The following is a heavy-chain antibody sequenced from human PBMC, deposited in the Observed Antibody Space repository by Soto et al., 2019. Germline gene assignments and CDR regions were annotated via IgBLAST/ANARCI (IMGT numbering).Heavy chain of an antibody. CDR2: ISYSGNT. CDR1: VASMSPHY. CDR3: ARYRSGTPRFDP. J-gene: IGHJ5*02. Sequence: TSVTLSLTCTVSVASMSPHYLVLLRQFPAKGLQWIGYISYSGNTNYSPALESRVTISVDTSKNQFSLKLSSVTAADTAVYYCARYRSGTPRFDPWGQGTLVTVSS. V-gene: IGHV4-59*11. D-gene: IGHD1-7*01.